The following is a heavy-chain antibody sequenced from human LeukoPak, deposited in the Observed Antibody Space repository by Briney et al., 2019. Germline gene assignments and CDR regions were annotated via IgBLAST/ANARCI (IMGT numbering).Heavy chain of an antibody. Sequence: GGSLRLSCAASGFHFSSYWMTWLGHAPGEGLGGVASILQEGNEMYYLHSVTSRFTIYKDNAKNSLYLQMNSLRAEDTAVYQCGRDRGGIYYDVVDSWGQGTLVTVSS. V-gene: IGHV3-7*01. CDR3: GRDRGGIYYDVVDS. D-gene: IGHD1-26*01. CDR2: ILQEGNEM. CDR1: GFHFSSYW. J-gene: IGHJ4*02.